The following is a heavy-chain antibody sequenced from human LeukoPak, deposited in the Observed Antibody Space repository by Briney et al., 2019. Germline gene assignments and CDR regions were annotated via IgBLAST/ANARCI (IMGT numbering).Heavy chain of an antibody. CDR2: IYYSGST. CDR1: GGSISSSSYY. J-gene: IGHJ4*02. CDR3: ATLYSSGWYGSSLDY. D-gene: IGHD6-19*01. Sequence: SETLSLTCTVSGGSISSSSYYWGWIRQPPGKGLEWIGSIYYSGSTYYNPSLKSRVTISVDTSKNQFSLKLSSVTAADTAVYYCATLYSSGWYGSSLDYWGQGTLVTVSS. V-gene: IGHV4-39*01.